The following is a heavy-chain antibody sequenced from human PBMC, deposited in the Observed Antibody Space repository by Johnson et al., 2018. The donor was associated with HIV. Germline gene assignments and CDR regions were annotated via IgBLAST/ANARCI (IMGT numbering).Heavy chain of an antibody. D-gene: IGHD2-21*01. Sequence: VESGGGVVQPGRSLRLSCVASGFTFSSYGMHWVRQAPGKGLEWVTIISYDGSNKYYADSVKGRFTISRDNSKNTLYLQMNSLRAEDTAVYYCARETAYCGGDCSGAFDIWGQGTMVTVSS. CDR1: GFTFSSYG. V-gene: IGHV3-30*03. J-gene: IGHJ3*02. CDR2: ISYDGSNK. CDR3: ARETAYCGGDCSGAFDI.